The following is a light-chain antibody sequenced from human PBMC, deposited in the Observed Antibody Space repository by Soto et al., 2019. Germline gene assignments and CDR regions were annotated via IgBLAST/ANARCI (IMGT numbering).Light chain of an antibody. J-gene: IGLJ1*01. Sequence: QSVLTXPASVSGSPGQSITISCTGTSSDVGGYDYVSWYQQHPGKAPKLMIYDVTNRPSGVSNRFSGSKSGNTASLTISGLQAEDEASYYCSSYTSSTSYVFGTGTKVTVL. CDR2: DVT. CDR3: SSYTSSTSYV. CDR1: SSDVGGYDY. V-gene: IGLV2-14*01.